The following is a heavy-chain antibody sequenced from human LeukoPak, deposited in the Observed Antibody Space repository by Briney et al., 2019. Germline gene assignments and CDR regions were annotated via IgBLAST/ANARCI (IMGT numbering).Heavy chain of an antibody. Sequence: RPSETLSLTCTVSGGSISSSSYYWGWIRQPPGKGLEWIGSIYYSGSTYYNPSLKSRVTISVDTSKNQFSLKLSSVTAADTAVYYCARSLKRPSTLLVLMVYAIGTYYFDYWGQGTLVTVSS. CDR1: GGSISSSSYY. CDR2: IYYSGST. V-gene: IGHV4-39*07. J-gene: IGHJ4*02. D-gene: IGHD2-8*01. CDR3: ARSLKRPSTLLVLMVYAIGTYYFDY.